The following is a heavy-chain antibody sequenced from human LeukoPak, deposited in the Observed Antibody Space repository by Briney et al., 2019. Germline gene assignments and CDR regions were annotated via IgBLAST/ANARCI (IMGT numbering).Heavy chain of an antibody. Sequence: SETLSLTCTVSGGSISSSSYYWGWIRQPPGKGLEWIGSIYYSGSTYYNPSLKSRVTISVDTSKNQFSLKLSSVTAADTAVYYCARLPTYYDFWSGYYSKEFDYWGQGTLVTVSS. CDR2: IYYSGST. J-gene: IGHJ4*02. CDR3: ARLPTYYDFWSGYYSKEFDY. V-gene: IGHV4-39*01. D-gene: IGHD3-3*01. CDR1: GGSISSSSYY.